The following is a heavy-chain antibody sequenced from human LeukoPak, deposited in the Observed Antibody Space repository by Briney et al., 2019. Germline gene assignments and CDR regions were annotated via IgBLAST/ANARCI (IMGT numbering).Heavy chain of an antibody. D-gene: IGHD3-10*01. CDR3: GRFGDEAGIDN. CDR2: IKPSGTET. Sequence: GGPLRLPWEPSGFLLSIFWGPGAPQPRGKGREWVANIKPSGTETYYGDPVKGRFTISRDNAKNLLYLQMSSLRAEDTAVYSCGRFGDEAGIDNWGQGTLVTVSS. CDR1: GFLLSIFW. J-gene: IGHJ4*02. V-gene: IGHV3-7*01.